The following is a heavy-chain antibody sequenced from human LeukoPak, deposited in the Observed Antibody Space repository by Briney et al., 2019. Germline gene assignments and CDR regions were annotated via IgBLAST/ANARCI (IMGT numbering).Heavy chain of an antibody. J-gene: IGHJ6*02. D-gene: IGHD3-10*01. Sequence: GGSLRLSCAASGFTFSSYWMSWVRQAPGKGLEWVANIKQDGSEKYYVDSVKGRFTISRDNAKNPLYLQMNSLRAEDTAVYYCARLTRYGSGSYYYYYYGMDVWGQGTTVTVSS. CDR1: GFTFSSYW. CDR2: IKQDGSEK. V-gene: IGHV3-7*03. CDR3: ARLTRYGSGSYYYYYYGMDV.